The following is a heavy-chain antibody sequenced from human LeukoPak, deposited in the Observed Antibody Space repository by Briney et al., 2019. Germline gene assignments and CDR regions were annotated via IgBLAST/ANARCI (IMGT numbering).Heavy chain of an antibody. CDR2: IYPGDSDT. V-gene: IGHV5-51*01. J-gene: IGHJ4*02. D-gene: IGHD6-13*01. Sequence: GESLKISCKGSGYSFTTYWIGWVRQMPGKGLEWMGLIYPGDSDTRYSPSFQGQVTISADKSISIAYLQWSSLKASDTAIYYCARRDSSSWHFGYWGQGTLVTVSS. CDR1: GYSFTTYW. CDR3: ARRDSSSWHFGY.